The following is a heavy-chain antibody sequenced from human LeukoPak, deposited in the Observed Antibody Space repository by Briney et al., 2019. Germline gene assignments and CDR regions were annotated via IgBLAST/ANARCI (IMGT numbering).Heavy chain of an antibody. J-gene: IGHJ1*01. D-gene: IGHD2-15*01. CDR1: GFTFSSYA. V-gene: IGHV3-23*01. CDR3: AQQVGYCSSGSCYFTY. CDR2: ISGSGGST. Sequence: GGSLRLSCAASGFTFSSYAMSWVRQAPGKGLEWVSAISGSGGSTYYADSVKGRFTISRDNSKNTLYLQMNSLRAEDTAVYYCAQQVGYCSSGSCYFTYWGQGTLVTVSS.